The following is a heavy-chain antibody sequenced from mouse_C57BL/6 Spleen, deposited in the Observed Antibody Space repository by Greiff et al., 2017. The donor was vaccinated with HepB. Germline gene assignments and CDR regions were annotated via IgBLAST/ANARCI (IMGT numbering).Heavy chain of an antibody. CDR2: INPNNGGT. D-gene: IGHD2-5*01. J-gene: IGHJ2*01. Sequence: VQLQQSGPELVKPGASVKISCTASGYTFTDYYMHWVKQSPGKSLEWIGDINPNNGGTSYNQKFKGKATLTVDNSSNTAYMELSSLTSEDSAVYYCARLYSIFDYWGQGTTLTGSS. CDR3: ARLYSIFDY. CDR1: GYTFTDYY. V-gene: IGHV1-26*01.